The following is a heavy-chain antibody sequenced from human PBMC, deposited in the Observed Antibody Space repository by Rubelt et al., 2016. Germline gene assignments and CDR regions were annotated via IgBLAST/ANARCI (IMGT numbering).Heavy chain of an antibody. J-gene: IGHJ6*02. D-gene: IGHD3-3*01. Sequence: EVQLVESGGGLVQPGGSLRLSCAASGFTFSNAWMSWVRQAPGKGLEWVGRIKSKTDGGTIDYAAPVKGRFTISRDDSKNTVYLQMNSLKTEDTAVYYCTTHSVTTIFSMDVWGQGTTVTVAS. V-gene: IGHV3-15*01. CDR1: GFTFSNAW. CDR2: IKSKTDGGTI. CDR3: TTHSVTTIFSMDV.